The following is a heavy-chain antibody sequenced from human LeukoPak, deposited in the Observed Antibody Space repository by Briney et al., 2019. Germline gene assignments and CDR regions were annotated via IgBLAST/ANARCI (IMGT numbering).Heavy chain of an antibody. CDR3: ASSVAAAGRGNWFDP. CDR2: INPNSGGT. J-gene: IGHJ5*02. D-gene: IGHD6-13*01. Sequence: ASVKVSCKGSGYTFTGYYMHWVRQAPGRGLEWMGWINPNSGGTNYAQKFQGWVTMTRDTSISTAYMELSRLRSDDTAVYYCASSVAAAGRGNWFDPWGQGTLVTVSS. V-gene: IGHV1-2*04. CDR1: GYTFTGYY.